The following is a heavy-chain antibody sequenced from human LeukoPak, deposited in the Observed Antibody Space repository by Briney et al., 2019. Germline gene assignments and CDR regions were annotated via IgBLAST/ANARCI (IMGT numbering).Heavy chain of an antibody. CDR1: GYSFTSYW. Sequence: GESLKISCKGSGYSFTSYWIGWVRQMPGKGLEWMGIIYPGDSDTRYSPSFQGQVTISADKSISTAYLQWSSLKASDTAMYYCASTYSSGWYELSNAFDIWGQGTMVTVSS. CDR3: ASTYSSGWYELSNAFDI. V-gene: IGHV5-51*01. D-gene: IGHD6-19*01. J-gene: IGHJ3*02. CDR2: IYPGDSDT.